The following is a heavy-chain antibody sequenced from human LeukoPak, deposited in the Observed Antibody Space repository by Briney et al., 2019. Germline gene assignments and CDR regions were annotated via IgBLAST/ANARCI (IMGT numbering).Heavy chain of an antibody. V-gene: IGHV3-74*01. CDR2: INSDGNTI. CDR1: GFTFSSYC. J-gene: IGHJ4*02. D-gene: IGHD3-16*01. Sequence: GGSLRLSCAASGFTFSSYCMHWVRQAPGKGLVWVSRINSDGNTISYADSVKGRFTISRGNAKNTLYLQMNSLRAEDTAVYYCARPQSASTPPDYWGQGTLVTVSS. CDR3: ARPQSASTPPDY.